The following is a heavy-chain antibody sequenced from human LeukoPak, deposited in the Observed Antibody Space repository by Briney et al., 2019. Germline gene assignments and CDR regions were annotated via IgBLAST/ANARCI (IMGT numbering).Heavy chain of an antibody. CDR2: FDPEDGET. D-gene: IGHD2-21*02. Sequence: GASVKVSCKVSGYTLTELSMHWVRQAPGKGLEWMGGFDPEDGETIYAQKFQGRVTMTEDTSTHTAYMELSSLRSEDTAVYYCATDLFLVTAIVNWGQGTLVPVSS. V-gene: IGHV1-24*01. CDR3: ATDLFLVTAIVN. CDR1: GYTLTELS. J-gene: IGHJ4*02.